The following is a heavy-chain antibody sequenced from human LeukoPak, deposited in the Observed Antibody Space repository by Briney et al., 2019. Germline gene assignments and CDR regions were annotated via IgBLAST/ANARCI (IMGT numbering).Heavy chain of an antibody. CDR3: ARVWGAIDY. J-gene: IGHJ4*02. Sequence: ASVKVSCKTSGYTFTNYDINWVRQATGQGLEWMGWMNPKSGNTGSAQRFQGRVTMTRDTSISTAYMELSSLRSEDTAVYYCARVWGAIDYWGQGTLVTVSS. V-gene: IGHV1-8*01. D-gene: IGHD1-26*01. CDR1: GYTFTNYD. CDR2: MNPKSGNT.